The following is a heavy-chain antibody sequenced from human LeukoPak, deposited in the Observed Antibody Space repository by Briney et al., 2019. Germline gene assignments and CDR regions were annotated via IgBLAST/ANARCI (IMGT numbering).Heavy chain of an antibody. V-gene: IGHV4-30-4*08. J-gene: IGHJ4*02. D-gene: IGHD3-10*01. Sequence: PSETLSLTCTVSGGSISSGDYYWCWIRQPPGKGLEWIGYIYYSGSTYYNPSLKSRVTISVDTSKNQFSLKLSSVTAADTAVYYCARSFPGAHFDYWGQGTLVTVSS. CDR1: GGSISSGDYY. CDR2: IYYSGST. CDR3: ARSFPGAHFDY.